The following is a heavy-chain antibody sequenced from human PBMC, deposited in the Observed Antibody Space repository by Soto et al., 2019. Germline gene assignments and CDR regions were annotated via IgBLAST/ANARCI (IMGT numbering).Heavy chain of an antibody. D-gene: IGHD2-21*02. J-gene: IGHJ4*02. CDR3: ARVGVVVTALYYFDY. Sequence: GGSLRLSCAASGLTVSSNYMSWVRQAPGKGLEWVSVIYSGGSTYYADSVKGRFTISRDNSKNTLYLQMNSLRAEDTAVYYCARVGVVVTALYYFDYWGQGTLVTVSS. V-gene: IGHV3-53*01. CDR2: IYSGGST. CDR1: GLTVSSNY.